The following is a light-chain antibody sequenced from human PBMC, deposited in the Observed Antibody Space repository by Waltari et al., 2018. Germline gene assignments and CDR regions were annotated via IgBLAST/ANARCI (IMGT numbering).Light chain of an antibody. CDR1: QSLLHSNGNTY. J-gene: IGKJ3*01. CDR2: RVS. CDR3: MQALQTPFT. V-gene: IGKV2-29*02. Sequence: DIVMTQTPLSLPVTPGEPASISCRSSQSLLHSNGNTYLYWYLQKPGQPPRLLIYRVSNRLSGVPDRFSGSGSGTDFTLKISRVEAEDVGVYYCMQALQTPFTFGPGTKLDIK.